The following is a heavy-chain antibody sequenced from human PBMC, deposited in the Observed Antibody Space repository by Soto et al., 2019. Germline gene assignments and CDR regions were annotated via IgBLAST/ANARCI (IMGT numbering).Heavy chain of an antibody. CDR2: IYYNGNT. V-gene: IGHV4-28*01. Sequence: SETLSLTCAVSGFSISSSHWWGWIRQPPGKGLEWIGYIYYNGNTDYNPSLKSRVTMSVDTSKNHFSLKLSSVTAVDTAVYYCARCFYGWGNYLYYYYGMDVWGQGTTVTVSS. CDR3: ARCFYGWGNYLYYYYGMDV. J-gene: IGHJ6*02. CDR1: GFSISSSHW. D-gene: IGHD3-10*01.